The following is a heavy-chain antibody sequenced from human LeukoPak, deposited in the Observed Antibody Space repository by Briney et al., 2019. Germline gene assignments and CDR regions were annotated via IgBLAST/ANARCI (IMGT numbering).Heavy chain of an antibody. CDR2: IYYSGST. CDR3: ARGLLDGYTHPAAFDV. CDR1: GGSISSYY. V-gene: IGHV4-59*01. J-gene: IGHJ3*01. D-gene: IGHD5-24*01. Sequence: SETLSLTCTVSGGSISSYYWSWLRQPPGKGLEWIGYIYYSGSTNYNPSLKSRVTISVDTSKNQFSLKLSSVTAAHTAVYYCARGLLDGYTHPAAFDVWGQGTMVTVSS.